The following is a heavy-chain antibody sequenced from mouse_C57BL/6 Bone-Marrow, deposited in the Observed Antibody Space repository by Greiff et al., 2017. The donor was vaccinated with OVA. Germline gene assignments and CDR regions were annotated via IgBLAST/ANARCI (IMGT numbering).Heavy chain of an antibody. CDR3: AREVALYFDY. V-gene: IGHV5-16*01. CDR1: GFTFSDYY. CDR2: INYDGSST. Sequence: EVKVVESEGGLVQPGSSMKLSCTASGFTFSDYYMAWVRQVPEKGLEWVANINYDGSSTYYLDSLKSRFIISRDNAKNILYLQMSSLKSEDTATYYCAREVALYFDYWGQGTTLTVSS. J-gene: IGHJ2*01.